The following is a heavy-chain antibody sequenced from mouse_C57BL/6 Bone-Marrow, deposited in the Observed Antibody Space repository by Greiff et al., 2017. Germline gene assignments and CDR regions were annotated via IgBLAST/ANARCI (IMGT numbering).Heavy chain of an antibody. D-gene: IGHD2-3*01. J-gene: IGHJ3*01. V-gene: IGHV1-54*01. CDR3: ASGSYDGYSWFAY. CDR2: INPGSGGT. Sequence: QVQLKESGAELVRPGTSVKVSCKASGYAFTNYLIEWVKQRPGQGLEWIGVINPGSGGTNYNEKFKGKATLTADKSSSTAYMQLSSLTSEDSAVYFCASGSYDGYSWFAYWGQGTLVTVSA. CDR1: GYAFTNYL.